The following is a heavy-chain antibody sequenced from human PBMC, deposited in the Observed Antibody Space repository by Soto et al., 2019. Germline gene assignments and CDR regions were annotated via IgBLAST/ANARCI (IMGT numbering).Heavy chain of an antibody. CDR1: GGSVSSNSYS. CDR3: ARDYYDSSDYTTNWFDP. D-gene: IGHD3-22*01. J-gene: IGHJ5*02. Sequence: ASETLSLTCTVSGGSVSSNSYSWGWIRQSPGKGLEWIGTIYSTDNTYCNPSLLSRVTISVDTSKNQFSLKLTSVTAADTAVYYCARDYYDSSDYTTNWFDPWGQGTLVTVSS. CDR2: IYSTDNT. V-gene: IGHV4-39*01.